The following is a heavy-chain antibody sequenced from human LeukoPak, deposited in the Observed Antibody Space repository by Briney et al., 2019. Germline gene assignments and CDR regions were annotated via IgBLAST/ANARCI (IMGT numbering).Heavy chain of an antibody. D-gene: IGHD3-10*01. J-gene: IGHJ4*02. V-gene: IGHV3-74*01. CDR3: VRDFGGSRDY. CDR1: GFTFSSSA. Sequence: GGSLRLSCAASGFTFSSSAMSWVRQAPGKGLVWVSRINEDGSTINYADSVKGRFTISRDNAKNTLYLQMDSLRAEDTAVYYCVRDFGGSRDYWGQGTLVIVSS. CDR2: INEDGSTI.